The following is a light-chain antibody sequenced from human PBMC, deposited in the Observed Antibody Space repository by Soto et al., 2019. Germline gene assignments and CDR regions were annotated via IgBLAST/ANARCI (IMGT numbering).Light chain of an antibody. V-gene: IGLV1-44*01. J-gene: IGLJ3*02. Sequence: QSVLMQPPSASGTPGQRVTISCSGGGSNIGSNSAHWYQLLPGTAPKLLIYSGDQRPAGVPDRFSGSKSGSSASLAISGLQPEDETDYYCATWDDSLNGWVFGGGTKLTVL. CDR2: SGD. CDR1: GSNIGSNS. CDR3: ATWDDSLNGWV.